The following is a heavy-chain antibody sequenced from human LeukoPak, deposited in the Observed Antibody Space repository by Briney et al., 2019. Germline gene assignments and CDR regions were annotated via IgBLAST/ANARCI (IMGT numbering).Heavy chain of an antibody. CDR3: ARGRDYYGSGSPDY. CDR1: GGTFSSYA. CDR2: ISAYNGNT. J-gene: IGHJ4*02. D-gene: IGHD3-10*01. Sequence: ASVKVSCKASGGTFSSYAISWVRQAPGQGLEWMGWISAYNGNTNYAQKLQGRVTMTTDTSTSTAYMELRSLRSDDTAVYYCARGRDYYGSGSPDYWGQGTLVTVSS. V-gene: IGHV1-18*01.